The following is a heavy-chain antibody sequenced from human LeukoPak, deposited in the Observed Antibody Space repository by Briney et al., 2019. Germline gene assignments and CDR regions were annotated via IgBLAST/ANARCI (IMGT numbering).Heavy chain of an antibody. CDR3: AKVSGELPYFDY. J-gene: IGHJ4*02. CDR1: GFTFSSYA. V-gene: IGHV3-23*01. CDR2: ISGSGGST. Sequence: GGSLRLSCAASGFTFSSYAMSWVRQAPRKGLEWVSAISGSGGSTYYADSVKGRFTISRDNSKNTLYLQMNSLRAEDTAVYYCAKVSGELPYFDYWGQGTLVTVSS. D-gene: IGHD1-26*01.